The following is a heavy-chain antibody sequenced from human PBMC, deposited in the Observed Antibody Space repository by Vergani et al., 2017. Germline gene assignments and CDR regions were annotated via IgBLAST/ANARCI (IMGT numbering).Heavy chain of an antibody. D-gene: IGHD5-12*01. CDR1: GFTFSSYA. CDR3: ARDLYDSDYDSALSY. Sequence: VQLVESGGGLVQPGGSLRLSCAASGFTFSSYAIHWVRQAPGKGLEWVAVISYDGSNKYYADSVKGRFTISRGNSKNTLYLQMNSLRAEDTAVYYCARDLYDSDYDSALSYWGQGTLVTVSS. J-gene: IGHJ4*02. CDR2: ISYDGSNK. V-gene: IGHV3-30-3*01.